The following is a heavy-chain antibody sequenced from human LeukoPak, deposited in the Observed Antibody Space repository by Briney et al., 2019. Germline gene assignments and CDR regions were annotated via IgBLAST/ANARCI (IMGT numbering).Heavy chain of an antibody. V-gene: IGHV1-18*01. J-gene: IGHJ4*02. Sequence: ASVKVSCKASGYTFSSYGISWVRQAPGQGLEWMGWISAFNGNTQFAQKVQGRVTLTTDTSTSTAYMELRSLRSDDTAVYYCAREAQTGCYSLDYFDYWAQGTLVSVSS. CDR1: GYTFSSYG. CDR3: AREAQTGCYSLDYFDY. D-gene: IGHD3-10*01. CDR2: ISAFNGNT.